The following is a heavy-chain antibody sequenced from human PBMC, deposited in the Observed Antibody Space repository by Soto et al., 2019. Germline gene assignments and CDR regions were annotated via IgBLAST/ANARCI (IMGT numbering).Heavy chain of an antibody. CDR2: LWYDGSNK. V-gene: IGHV3-33*01. CDR1: GFTFGSYG. D-gene: IGHD2-2*01. Sequence: QVQLVESGGGGVQPGGSLDPSCAGPGFTFGSYGWHWVARAPGRGLEWVAVLWYDGSNKYYADSVKGRFTISRDNSKNTLYLQMNSLRAEDTAVYYCARDSRSTRGSLKYWGQGTMVTVSS. CDR3: ARDSRSTRGSLKY. J-gene: IGHJ3*01.